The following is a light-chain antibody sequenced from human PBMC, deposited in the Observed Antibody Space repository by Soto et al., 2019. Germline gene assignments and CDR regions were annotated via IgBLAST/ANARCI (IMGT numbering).Light chain of an antibody. Sequence: LTQSPDTLSFSPGDRATLSCWASQSVGTRLAWYQQRPGKPPRLLISGASNRHTGIPARFSASGSGTDFTLTISSLEPEDFAVYYCQQGSNWPLTFGGGTKVDIK. CDR2: GAS. CDR1: QSVGTR. V-gene: IGKV3-11*01. J-gene: IGKJ4*01. CDR3: QQGSNWPLT.